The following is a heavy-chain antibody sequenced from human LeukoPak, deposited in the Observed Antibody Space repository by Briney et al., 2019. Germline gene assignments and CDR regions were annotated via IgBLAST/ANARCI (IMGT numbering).Heavy chain of an antibody. CDR3: VRDMGYYDKV. CDR1: GLTFSTSG. CDR2: INSDGNSR. Sequence: GGSLRLSCTASGLTFSTSGFNWVRQAPGKGLVWVSRINSDGNSRNYADSVKGRFTISRDNAKNTLYLQMNSLRAEDTAVYYCVRDMGYYDKVWGQGTLVTVSS. J-gene: IGHJ4*02. V-gene: IGHV3-74*01. D-gene: IGHD3-22*01.